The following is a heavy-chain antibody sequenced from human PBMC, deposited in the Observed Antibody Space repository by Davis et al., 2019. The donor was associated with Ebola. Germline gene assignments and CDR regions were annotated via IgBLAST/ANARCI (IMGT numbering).Heavy chain of an antibody. Sequence: GESLKISCAASGFTFSWFGMHWVRQAPGKGLEWVAMISHDGSNKYYADSVRGRFTISRDNSKNTLSLQMNSLRPEDTAVYYCGREGMAATIDYWGQGTLVTVSS. CDR3: GREGMAATIDY. CDR1: GFTFSWFG. CDR2: ISHDGSNK. D-gene: IGHD6-25*01. V-gene: IGHV3-30*03. J-gene: IGHJ4*02.